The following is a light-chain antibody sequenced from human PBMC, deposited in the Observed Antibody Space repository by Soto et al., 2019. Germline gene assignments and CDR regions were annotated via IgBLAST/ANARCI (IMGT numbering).Light chain of an antibody. CDR2: NTN. CDR3: VLYMGSGISL. J-gene: IGLJ2*01. V-gene: IGLV8-61*01. CDR1: SGSLSSSNY. Sequence: QTVVTQEPSFSVSPGGTVTLTCALSSGSLSSSNYPSWYQQTPGQAPRTLIYNTNTRSSGVPDRFSGSILGNKAALTITGAQADDESDYYCVLYMGSGISLFGGGTQLTVL.